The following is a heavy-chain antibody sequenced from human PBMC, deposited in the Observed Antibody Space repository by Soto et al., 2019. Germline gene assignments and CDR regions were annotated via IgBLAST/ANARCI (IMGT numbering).Heavy chain of an antibody. V-gene: IGHV3-15*01. D-gene: IGHD3-22*01. CDR1: GFTFSNAW. CDR2: IKSKTDGGTT. J-gene: IGHJ5*02. Sequence: EVQLVESGGGLVKPGGSLRLSCAASGFTFSNAWMSWVRQAPGKGLEWVGRIKSKTDGGTTDYAAPVKGRFTISRDDSKNTLYLQMNTLKPEATAVYSCTTADYDSPFDPWGKGTLVTVSS. CDR3: TTADYDSPFDP.